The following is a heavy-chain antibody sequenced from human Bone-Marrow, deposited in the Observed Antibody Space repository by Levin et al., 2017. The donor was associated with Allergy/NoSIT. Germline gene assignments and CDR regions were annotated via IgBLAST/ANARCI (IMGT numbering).Heavy chain of an antibody. Sequence: GGSLRLSCTASGFTFSNFVMHWVRQTPGNGPEWVASVWYDGSNAAYTSSVKGRFAVSRDNSKSTLYLQLNSLRDEDTAIYYCSREWGWGALDVWGQGTMVTVSS. CDR3: SREWGWGALDV. V-gene: IGHV3-33*01. CDR2: VWYDGSNA. CDR1: GFTFSNFV. J-gene: IGHJ3*01. D-gene: IGHD7-27*01.